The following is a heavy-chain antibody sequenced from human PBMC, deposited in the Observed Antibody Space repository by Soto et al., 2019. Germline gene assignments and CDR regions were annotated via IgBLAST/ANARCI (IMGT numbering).Heavy chain of an antibody. CDR1: GGSISSSRYY. V-gene: IGHV4-39*01. J-gene: IGHJ4*02. Sequence: QLQLQASGPGLVKPSETLSLTCTVSGGSISSSRYYWGWIRQPPGKGLEWIGNIYYSGSTYYTPSLKRRVTISVDTSTNQSSLKLSSVTAADMAVYYCASSEFHWGQGTLVTVSS. CDR2: IYYSGST. D-gene: IGHD3-10*01. CDR3: ASSEFH.